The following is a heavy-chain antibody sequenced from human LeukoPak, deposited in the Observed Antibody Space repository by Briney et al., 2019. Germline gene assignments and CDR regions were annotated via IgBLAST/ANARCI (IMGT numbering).Heavy chain of an antibody. D-gene: IGHD6-13*01. CDR3: ARDLPVDSSSCPTCLRGGFDY. Sequence: PGGSLRLSCAASGFTFSSYAMHWVRQAPGKGLEWVAVISYDGSNKYYADSVKGRFTISRDNSKNTLYLQMNSLRAEDTAVYYCARDLPVDSSSCPTCLRGGFDYWGQGTMVTVSS. CDR2: ISYDGSNK. CDR1: GFTFSSYA. V-gene: IGHV3-30-3*01. J-gene: IGHJ4*03.